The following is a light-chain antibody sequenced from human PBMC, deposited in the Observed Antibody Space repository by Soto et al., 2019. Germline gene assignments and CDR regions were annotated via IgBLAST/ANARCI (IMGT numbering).Light chain of an antibody. V-gene: IGLV7-43*01. CDR3: LLYFGGAQGVV. J-gene: IGLJ2*01. CDR1: TGAVTSGLH. Sequence: CASRTGAVTSGLHPNWIQQRPGQAPRTLIYSTTNKHSWTPARFSGSLLGGKAALTLSGVQPEDEAVYYCLLYFGGAQGVVFGGGTKLTVL. CDR2: STT.